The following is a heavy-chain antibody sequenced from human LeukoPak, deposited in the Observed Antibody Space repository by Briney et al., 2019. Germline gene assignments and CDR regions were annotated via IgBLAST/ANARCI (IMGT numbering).Heavy chain of an antibody. V-gene: IGHV4-34*01. CDR2: INHSGST. Sequence: SETLSLTCAVYGGSFSGYYWSWIRQPPGKGLEWIGEINHSGSTNYNPSLKSRATISVDTSKNQLSLKLSSATAADTAVYYCARGLYSSSPMSDYWGQGTLVTVSS. CDR1: GGSFSGYY. J-gene: IGHJ4*02. D-gene: IGHD6-6*01. CDR3: ARGLYSSSPMSDY.